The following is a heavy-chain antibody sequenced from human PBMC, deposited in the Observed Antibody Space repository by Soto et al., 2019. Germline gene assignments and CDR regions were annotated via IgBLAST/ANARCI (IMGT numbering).Heavy chain of an antibody. CDR2: INAGNGNT. CDR1: GITFSTYA. J-gene: IGHJ4*02. CDR3: ARAISGYVT. Sequence: QVQLVQSGAEVKKPGASVKVSSKASGITFSTYAIHWVRQAPGQGLEWMGWINAGNGNTRYSQKFQGRVTLTRDTSASTTYMDLSSLRSEDTAIYYCARAISGYVTWGQGTLVTVSS. D-gene: IGHD5-12*01. V-gene: IGHV1-3*01.